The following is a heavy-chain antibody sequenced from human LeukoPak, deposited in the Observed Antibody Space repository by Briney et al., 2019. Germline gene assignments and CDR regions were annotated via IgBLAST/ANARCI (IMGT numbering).Heavy chain of an antibody. D-gene: IGHD2-2*01. Sequence: ASVKVSCKASGYTXTSYGISWVRQAPGQGLEWMGWISGNNDNPNYGQKFQGRFTVTTDSSTSTAYMELRNLRFDDTAVYYCARDGTSTDDYWGQGTLVTVSS. CDR1: GYTXTSYG. J-gene: IGHJ4*02. V-gene: IGHV1-18*01. CDR3: ARDGTSTDDY. CDR2: ISGNNDNP.